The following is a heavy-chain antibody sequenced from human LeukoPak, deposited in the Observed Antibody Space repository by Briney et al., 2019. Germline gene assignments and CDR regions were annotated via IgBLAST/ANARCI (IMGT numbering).Heavy chain of an antibody. J-gene: IGHJ4*02. CDR3: ASFDSSGWHYFDY. D-gene: IGHD6-19*01. CDR2: ISSRSGYI. V-gene: IGHV3-21*01. Sequence: GGSLRLSCAASGFTFSSYSMSWVRQAPGEGLECVSSISSRSGYIYYGDSVKGRFTISRDNAKNSLYLQMNTLRAEDTAVYYCASFDSSGWHYFDYWGQGTLVTVSA. CDR1: GFTFSSYS.